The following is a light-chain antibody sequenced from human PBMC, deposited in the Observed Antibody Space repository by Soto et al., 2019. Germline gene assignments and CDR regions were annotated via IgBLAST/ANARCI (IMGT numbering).Light chain of an antibody. Sequence: QSVLTQPPSASGTPGQRVTISCSGSSSNIGGNYVYWYQQLPGTAPKLLIYRNNQRPSGVPDRFSGSKSGTSASLAISGLRSEDEAGYYCAAWDDSLSGRSFGTGTKLTVL. J-gene: IGLJ1*01. CDR2: RNN. V-gene: IGLV1-47*01. CDR3: AAWDDSLSGRS. CDR1: SSNIGGNY.